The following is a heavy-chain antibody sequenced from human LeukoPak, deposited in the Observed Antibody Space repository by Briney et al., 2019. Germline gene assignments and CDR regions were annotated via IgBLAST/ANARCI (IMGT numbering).Heavy chain of an antibody. V-gene: IGHV4-34*01. J-gene: IGHJ4*02. CDR2: INHSGST. CDR3: ARDFGLGGSYFGY. Sequence: SETLSLTCAVYGGSFSGYYWSWIRQPPGKGLEWIGEINHSGSTNYNPSLKSRVTISVDTSKNQFSLKLSSVTAADTAVYYCARDFGLGGSYFGYWGQGTLVTVSS. CDR1: GGSFSGYY. D-gene: IGHD1-26*01.